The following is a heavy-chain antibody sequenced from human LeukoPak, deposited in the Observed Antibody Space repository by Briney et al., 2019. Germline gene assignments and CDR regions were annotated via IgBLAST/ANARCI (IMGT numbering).Heavy chain of an antibody. V-gene: IGHV1-46*01. CDR1: GGTFSSYA. D-gene: IGHD5-18*01. CDR3: ARETPRRGYSYGPRSNWFDP. Sequence: ASVKVSCKASGGTFSSYAISWVRQAPGQGLEWMGIINPSGGSTSYAQKFQGRVTMTRDTSTSTVYMELSSLRSEDTAVYYCARETPRRGYSYGPRSNWFDPWGQGTLVTVSS. J-gene: IGHJ5*02. CDR2: INPSGGST.